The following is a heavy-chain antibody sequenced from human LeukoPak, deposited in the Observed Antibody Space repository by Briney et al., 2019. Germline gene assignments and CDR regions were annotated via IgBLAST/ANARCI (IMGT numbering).Heavy chain of an antibody. CDR1: RFTFRSYS. CDR2: ITSSGSHM. J-gene: IGHJ4*02. D-gene: IGHD4-17*01. V-gene: IGHV3-21*01. CDR3: ASFMTTVTIPDY. Sequence: GGSLRLSCAASRFTFRSYSMNCVRQAPGKRLEWLSSITSSGSHMYYADSVKGRFTISRDNAKSSLYLQMNGLSAEDTAVYYCASFMTTVTIPDYWGQGTLVTVSS.